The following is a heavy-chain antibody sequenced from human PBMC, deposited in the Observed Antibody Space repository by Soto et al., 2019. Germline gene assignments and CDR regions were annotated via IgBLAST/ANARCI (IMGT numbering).Heavy chain of an antibody. CDR2: IYYSGST. CDR3: ARVCGGDCHYGMDV. V-gene: IGHV4-31*03. CDR1: GGSISSGGYH. J-gene: IGHJ6*02. Sequence: QVQLQESGPGLVKPSQTLSLTCTVSGGSISSGGYHWSWIRQHPGKGLEWIGYIYYSGSTYDNPSLKRRVTISVDTSKNQFSLKLSSVTAADTAVYYCARVCGGDCHYGMDVWGQGTTVTVSS. D-gene: IGHD2-21*02.